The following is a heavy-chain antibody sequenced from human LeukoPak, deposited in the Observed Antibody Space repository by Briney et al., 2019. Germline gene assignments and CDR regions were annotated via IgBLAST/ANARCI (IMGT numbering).Heavy chain of an antibody. CDR1: GGSISSYY. V-gene: IGHV4-59*08. CDR3: ARGRGVVVPAAIGDFDY. J-gene: IGHJ4*02. D-gene: IGHD2-2*02. Sequence: SETLSLTCTVSGGSISSYYWSWIRQPPGKGLEWIGYIYYSGSTNYNPSLKSRVTISVDTSKNQFSLKLSSVTAADTAVYYCARGRGVVVPAAIGDFDYWGQGTLVTVSS. CDR2: IYYSGST.